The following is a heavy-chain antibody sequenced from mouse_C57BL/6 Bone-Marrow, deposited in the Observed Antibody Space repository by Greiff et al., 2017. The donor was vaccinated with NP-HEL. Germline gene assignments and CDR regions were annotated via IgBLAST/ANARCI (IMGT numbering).Heavy chain of an antibody. CDR3: ARREGLLWSSMDY. Sequence: QVTLKESGPGILQSSQTLSLPCSFSGFSLSTSGMGVSWIRQPSGKGLEWLAHIYWDDDKRYNPSLKSRLTISKDTSRNQVFLKITSVDTADTATYYCARREGLLWSSMDYWGQGTSVTVSS. V-gene: IGHV8-12*01. D-gene: IGHD2-1*01. J-gene: IGHJ4*01. CDR1: GFSLSTSGMG. CDR2: IYWDDDK.